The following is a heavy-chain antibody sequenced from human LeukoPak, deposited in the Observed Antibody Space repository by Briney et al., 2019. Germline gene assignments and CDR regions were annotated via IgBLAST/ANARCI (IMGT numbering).Heavy chain of an antibody. V-gene: IGHV4-39*07. CDR1: GGSISSSSYY. J-gene: IGHJ4*02. Sequence: SGTLSLTCTVSGGSISSSSYYWGWIRQPPGKGLEWIGSIYYSGSTYYNPSLKSRVTISVDTSKNQFSLKLSSVTAADTAVYYCARENPSGSYCYWGQGTLVTVSS. D-gene: IGHD1-26*01. CDR3: ARENPSGSYCY. CDR2: IYYSGST.